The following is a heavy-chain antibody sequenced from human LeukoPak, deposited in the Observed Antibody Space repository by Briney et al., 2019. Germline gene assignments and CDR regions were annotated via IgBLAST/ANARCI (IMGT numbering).Heavy chain of an antibody. CDR2: ISSSSSYI. CDR1: GFTFSSYS. V-gene: IGHV3-21*01. J-gene: IGHJ4*02. D-gene: IGHD3-10*01. CDR3: ASWDYGSGSYYNGDNQPIDY. Sequence: GGSLRLSCAASGFTFSSYSMNWVRQAPGKGLEWVSSISSSSSYIYYADSVKGRFTISRDNAKNSLYLQMNSLTAEDTAVYYCASWDYGSGSYYNGDNQPIDYWGQGTLVTVSS.